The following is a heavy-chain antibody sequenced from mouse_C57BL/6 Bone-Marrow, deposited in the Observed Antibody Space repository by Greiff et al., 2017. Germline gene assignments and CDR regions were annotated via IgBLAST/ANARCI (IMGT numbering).Heavy chain of an antibody. Sequence: EVQLQQSGPELVKPGASVKISCKASGYTFTDYNMDWVKQSHGKSLEWIGDINPNNGCTIYNQKFKGKATLTVDKSSSTAYMELRSLTSEDTAVYYCARRLGWFAFWGRGTLITVSA. D-gene: IGHD4-1*01. V-gene: IGHV1-18*01. CDR2: INPNNGCT. CDR1: GYTFTDYN. J-gene: IGHJ3*01. CDR3: ARRLGWFAF.